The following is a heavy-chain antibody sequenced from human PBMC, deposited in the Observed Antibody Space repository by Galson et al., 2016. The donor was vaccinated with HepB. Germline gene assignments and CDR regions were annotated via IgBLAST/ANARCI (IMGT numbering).Heavy chain of an antibody. CDR1: GFSFSSFP. J-gene: IGHJ3*01. CDR3: ATPTLIPPV. Sequence: SLRLSCAASGFSFSSFPMNWVRQAPGKGLEWVAHISTGGSTIYYADSVKGRFTISRDNAKASLYLQMNSLRDEDTAVYYCATPTLIPPVWGQGTMVTVSS. CDR2: ISTGGSTI. V-gene: IGHV3-48*02. D-gene: IGHD4-17*01.